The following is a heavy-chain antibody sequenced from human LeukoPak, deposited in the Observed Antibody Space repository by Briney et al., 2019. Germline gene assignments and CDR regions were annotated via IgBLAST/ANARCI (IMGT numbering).Heavy chain of an antibody. CDR2: MNPNSGNT. J-gene: IGHJ4*02. D-gene: IGHD3-10*01. CDR1: GYTFTNSG. V-gene: IGHV1-8*02. Sequence: GASVKVSCKASGYTFTNSGISWVRQATGQGLEWMGWMNPNSGNTGYAQKFQGRVTMTRNTSISTAYMELSSLRSEDTAVYYCARPYGSGSYSFDYWGQGTLVTVSS. CDR3: ARPYGSGSYSFDY.